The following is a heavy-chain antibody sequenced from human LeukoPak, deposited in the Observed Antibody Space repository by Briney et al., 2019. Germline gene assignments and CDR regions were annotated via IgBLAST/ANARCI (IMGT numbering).Heavy chain of an antibody. CDR1: GFTFSSYA. CDR3: AKEASSYSSWYYSDAFDF. D-gene: IGHD6-13*01. Sequence: GGSLRLSCVASGFTFSSYAMSWVRQAPGKGLEWVSAISGSSGGTYYADSVKGRFTISRDNFRNTPYLQMNSLRAEDTAIFYCAKEASSYSSWYYSDAFDFWGRGTMVTVSS. CDR2: ISGSSGGT. V-gene: IGHV3-23*01. J-gene: IGHJ3*01.